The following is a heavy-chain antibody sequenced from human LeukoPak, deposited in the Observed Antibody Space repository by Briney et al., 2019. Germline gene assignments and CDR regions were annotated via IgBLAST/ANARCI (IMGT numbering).Heavy chain of an antibody. CDR3: ASGSKVCSSGGSCYYNWFDP. CDR2: TYYRSKWYN. J-gene: IGHJ5*02. CDR1: GDSVSSNSAA. V-gene: IGHV6-1*01. D-gene: IGHD2-15*01. Sequence: SQTLSLTCAISGDSVSSNSAAWNWIRQSPSRGLEWLGRTYYRSKWYNDYAVSVKSQITINPDTSKNQFSLQLNSVTPEDTAVYYCASGSKVCSSGGSCYYNWFDPWGQGTLVTVSS.